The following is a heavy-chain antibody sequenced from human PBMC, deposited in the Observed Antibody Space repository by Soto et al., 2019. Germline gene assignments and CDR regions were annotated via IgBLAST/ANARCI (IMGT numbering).Heavy chain of an antibody. CDR2: IYHSGNT. CDR1: GGSISSVSW. D-gene: IGHD4-17*01. Sequence: QVQLQESGPGLVKPAGTLSLTCAVSGGSISSVSWWTWVRQPPGKGLEWIGEIYHSGNTKYNASLKSRVTMSVDKSNNQFSLRLSSVTAADTAIYYCARYNTVTAYSFYGLDVWGQGTTVTVSS. CDR3: ARYNTVTAYSFYGLDV. J-gene: IGHJ6*02. V-gene: IGHV4-4*02.